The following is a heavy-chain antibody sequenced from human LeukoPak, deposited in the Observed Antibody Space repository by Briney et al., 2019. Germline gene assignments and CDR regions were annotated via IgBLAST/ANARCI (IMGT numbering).Heavy chain of an antibody. J-gene: IGHJ4*02. D-gene: IGHD6-13*01. CDR2: ISSSSSYI. V-gene: IGHV3-21*01. CDR3: ARGDITAPNY. CDR1: GFAFSIYS. Sequence: GGSLRLSCAASGFAFSIYSMHWVRQAPGKGLEWVSSISSSSSYIYYGDSVKGRFTMSRDNAKNSLYLQMNSLRAEDTAVYYCARGDITAPNYWGQGTLVTVSS.